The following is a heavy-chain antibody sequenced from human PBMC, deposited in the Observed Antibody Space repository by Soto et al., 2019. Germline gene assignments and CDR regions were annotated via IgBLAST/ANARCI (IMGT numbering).Heavy chain of an antibody. V-gene: IGHV3-7*01. D-gene: IGHD3-10*01. CDR1: GFTFTSYW. Sequence: EEQLVESGEALVLPGESLRLSCAASGFTFTSYWMSWVRQAPGKGLEWVAIINQDGSEKNSVASVKGRFTISRDNAKTSVYLEMTSLRVEDTAVYYCARDQRGGSYGMDVWGQGTTVTVS. CDR2: INQDGSEK. J-gene: IGHJ6*02. CDR3: ARDQRGGSYGMDV.